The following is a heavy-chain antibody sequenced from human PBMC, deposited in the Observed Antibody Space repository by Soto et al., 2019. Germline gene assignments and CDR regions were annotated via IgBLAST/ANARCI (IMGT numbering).Heavy chain of an antibody. D-gene: IGHD3-22*01. V-gene: IGHV1-18*04. J-gene: IGHJ5*02. CDR1: GYTFTSYG. CDR3: ARDAPYDSSGYYYGWFDP. CDR2: ISAYNGNT. Sequence: GASVKVSGKASGYTFTSYGISWVRQAPGQGLEWMGWISAYNGNTNYAQKLQCRVTMTTDTSTSTAYMELRSLRSDDTAVYYCARDAPYDSSGYYYGWFDPWGQGTLVTVSS.